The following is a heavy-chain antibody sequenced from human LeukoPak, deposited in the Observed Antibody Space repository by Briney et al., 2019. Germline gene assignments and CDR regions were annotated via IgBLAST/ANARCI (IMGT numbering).Heavy chain of an antibody. D-gene: IGHD3-22*01. CDR3: ARSYDSSGRDY. Sequence: SETLSLTCAVSGYSISSGYYWGWIRQPPGKGLEWIGSIYHSGSTYYNPSLKSRVTISVDTSKNQFSLKLSSVTAADTAVYYCARSYDSSGRDYWGQGTLVTVSS. CDR2: IYHSGST. V-gene: IGHV4-38-2*01. CDR1: GYSISSGYY. J-gene: IGHJ4*02.